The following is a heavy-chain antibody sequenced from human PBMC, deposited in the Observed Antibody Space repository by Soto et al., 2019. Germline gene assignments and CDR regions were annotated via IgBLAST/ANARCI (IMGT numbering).Heavy chain of an antibody. D-gene: IGHD6-19*01. CDR3: ATPTPASSGWYGRVDY. J-gene: IGHJ4*02. CDR2: IYYSGST. V-gene: IGHV4-39*01. Sequence: TSETLSLTCTVSGGSISSSSYYWGWIRQPPGKGLEWIGSIYYSGSTYYNPSLKSRVTISVDTSKNQFSLKLSSVTAADTAVYYCATPTPASSGWYGRVDYWGQGTLVT. CDR1: GGSISSSSYY.